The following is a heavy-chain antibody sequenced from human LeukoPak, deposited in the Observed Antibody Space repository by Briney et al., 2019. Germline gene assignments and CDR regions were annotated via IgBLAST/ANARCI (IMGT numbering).Heavy chain of an antibody. D-gene: IGHD1-26*01. CDR2: INSDGSST. V-gene: IGHV3-74*01. Sequence: GGSLRLSCAASGFTFSSYWVHWVRQAPGKGLVWVSRINSDGSSTSYADSVKGRFTISRDNAKNTLYLQMNSLRAEDTAVYYCASGLVLGARNRDYWGQGTLVTVSS. J-gene: IGHJ4*02. CDR3: ASGLVLGARNRDY. CDR1: GFTFSSYW.